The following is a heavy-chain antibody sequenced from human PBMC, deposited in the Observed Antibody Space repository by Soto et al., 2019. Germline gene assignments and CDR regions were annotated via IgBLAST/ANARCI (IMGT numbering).Heavy chain of an antibody. D-gene: IGHD2-15*01. J-gene: IGHJ2*01. V-gene: IGHV3-23*01. CDR1: GFTFSNYV. Sequence: EVQLLESGGGLVQPGGSLRLSCAASGFTFSNYVMSWVRQAPGKGLEWVSPISANGGGTYYADSVKGRFTVSRDNSKNTLYLQMNSLRVEDTAVYYCAKSESPGSYTWYFDLWGRGTLVTVSS. CDR3: AKSESPGSYTWYFDL. CDR2: ISANGGGT.